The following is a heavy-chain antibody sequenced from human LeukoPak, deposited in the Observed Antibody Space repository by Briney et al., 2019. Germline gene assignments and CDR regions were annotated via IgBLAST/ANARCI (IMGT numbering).Heavy chain of an antibody. CDR3: ARRYDSSGYYYDY. D-gene: IGHD3-22*01. CDR2: IYPGDSDT. Sequence: GESLKISCKGSGYSFTSYWSGWVRQMPGKGLEWMGIIYPGDSDTRYSPSFQGQVTISADKSISTAYLQWSSLKASDTAMYYCARRYDSSGYYYDYWGQGTLVTVSS. J-gene: IGHJ4*02. CDR1: GYSFTSYW. V-gene: IGHV5-51*01.